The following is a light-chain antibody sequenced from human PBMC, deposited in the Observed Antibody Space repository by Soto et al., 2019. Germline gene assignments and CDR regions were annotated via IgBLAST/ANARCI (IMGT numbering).Light chain of an antibody. Sequence: EIVMTQSPGTLSVSPGERATLSCRASQSVSSNLAWYQQKPGQAPRLLIYGASTRATGIPARFSGSGSGTEFTLTISSLQSEDFAVYYCQQYDSSPLTFGGGTKVEIK. V-gene: IGKV3-15*01. CDR3: QQYDSSPLT. CDR2: GAS. J-gene: IGKJ4*01. CDR1: QSVSSN.